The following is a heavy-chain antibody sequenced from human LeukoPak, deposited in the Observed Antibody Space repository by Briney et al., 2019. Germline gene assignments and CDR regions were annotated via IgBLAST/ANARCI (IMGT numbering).Heavy chain of an antibody. CDR3: AKDAPVNIVVVPAANS. Sequence: GGSLRLSCAASGFTFSSYAMSWVRQAPGKGLEWVSAISGSGGSTYYADSVKGRFTISRENSKYTLYLQMNSLRAEDTAVYYCAKDAPVNIVVVPAANSWGQGTLVTVSS. CDR2: ISGSGGST. V-gene: IGHV3-23*01. CDR1: GFTFSSYA. J-gene: IGHJ4*02. D-gene: IGHD2-2*01.